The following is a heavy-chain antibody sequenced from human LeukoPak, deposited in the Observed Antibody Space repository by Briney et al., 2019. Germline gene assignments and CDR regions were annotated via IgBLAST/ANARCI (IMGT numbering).Heavy chain of an antibody. J-gene: IGHJ4*02. CDR1: GFTFSSYA. CDR2: ISYDGSNK. V-gene: IGHV3-30-3*02. Sequence: PGRSLRLSCAASGFTFSSYAMHWVRQAPGKGLEWVAVISYDGSNKYYADSVKGRFTISRDNSKNTLFLQMNSLRAEDTAVYYCAKMAGGYSYGPIDYWGQGTLSPSPQ. D-gene: IGHD5-18*01. CDR3: AKMAGGYSYGPIDY.